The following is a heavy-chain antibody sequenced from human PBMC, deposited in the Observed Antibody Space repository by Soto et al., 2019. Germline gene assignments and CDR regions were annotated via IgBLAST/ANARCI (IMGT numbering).Heavy chain of an antibody. D-gene: IGHD3-10*01. J-gene: IGHJ6*02. V-gene: IGHV1-18*01. CDR3: ARGTHYYGSAGDDMDV. CDR2: ISVYRGDT. CDR1: GYIFTNYG. Sequence: QVRLVQSGAEVKKPGASVKVSCKASGYIFTNYGISWVRQAPGQGLEWMGWISVYRGDTEYAQKLQGRVTMTTDTSTSTAYMELRSLSSDDTAVYYCARGTHYYGSAGDDMDVWGQGTTVTVSS.